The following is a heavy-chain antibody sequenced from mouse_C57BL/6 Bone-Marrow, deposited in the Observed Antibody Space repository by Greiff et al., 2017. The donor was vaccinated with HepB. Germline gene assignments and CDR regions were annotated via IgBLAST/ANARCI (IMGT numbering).Heavy chain of an antibody. CDR3: ARGYWYFDV. CDR1: GYTFTNYW. V-gene: IGHV1-63*01. Sequence: QVQLKESGAELVRPGTSVKMSCKASGYTFTNYWIGWAKQRPGHGLEWIGDIYPGGGYTNYNEKFKGKATLTADKSSSTAYMQFSSLTSEDSAIYYCARGYWYFDVWGTGTTVTVSS. J-gene: IGHJ1*03. CDR2: IYPGGGYT.